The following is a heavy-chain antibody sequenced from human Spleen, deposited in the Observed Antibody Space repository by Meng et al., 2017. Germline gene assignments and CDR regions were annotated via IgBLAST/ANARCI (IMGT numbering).Heavy chain of an antibody. V-gene: IGHV3-30-3*01. CDR1: GFTFSIYT. Sequence: QVQLVESGGGVVQPGTSLRLSCVASGFTFSIYTIHWVRQAPGKGLEWVSIISYDGSNIKYADSVRDRFTISRDDSKNTVYLQMNNLRGDDTAVYYCARDSRPTYRIGWKFFDHWGQGTLVTVSS. CDR2: ISYDGSNI. J-gene: IGHJ4*02. CDR3: ARDSRPTYRIGWKFFDH. D-gene: IGHD6-19*01.